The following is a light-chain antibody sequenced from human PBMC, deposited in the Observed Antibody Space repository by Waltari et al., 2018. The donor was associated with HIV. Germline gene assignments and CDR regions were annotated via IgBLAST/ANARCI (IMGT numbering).Light chain of an antibody. CDR3: SSHAGSKVV. J-gene: IGLJ2*01. CDR1: SRDVGGHNY. V-gene: IGLV2-8*01. CDR2: DVI. Sequence: QSALTPPPSASGSPGQSVTLSCTGTSRDVGGHNYVPWHQQHPGKAPKLMIYDVIKRPSGVPDRFSGSKSGNTASLTVSGLQPEDEADYYCSSHAGSKVVFGGGTRLTVL.